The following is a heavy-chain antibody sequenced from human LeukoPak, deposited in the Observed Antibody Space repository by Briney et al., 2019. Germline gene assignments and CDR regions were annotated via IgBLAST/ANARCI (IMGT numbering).Heavy chain of an antibody. V-gene: IGHV4-34*01. CDR1: GGSISSYY. Sequence: SETLSLTCTVSGGSISSYYWSWIRQPPGKGLEWIGEINHSGSTNYNPSLKSRVTISVDTSKNQFSLKLSSVTAADTAVYYCARLKATVSIHAYFDSWGQGTLVTVSS. CDR2: INHSGST. CDR3: ARLKATVSIHAYFDS. D-gene: IGHD4-17*01. J-gene: IGHJ4*02.